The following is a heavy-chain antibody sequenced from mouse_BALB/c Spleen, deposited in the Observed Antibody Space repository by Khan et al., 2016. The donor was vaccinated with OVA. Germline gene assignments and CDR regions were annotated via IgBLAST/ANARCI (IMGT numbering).Heavy chain of an antibody. V-gene: IGHV5-9-1*01. CDR1: GFTFSSFV. D-gene: IGHD2-1*01. Sequence: EVELVESGGGLVEPGGSLKLSCAASGFTFSSFVMSWVRQTPEKRLEWVATISSAATYTYYPDSIKGRFTISRDNAKNTLYRHMNSLRSDDTAIYYCTNGNYGWFAYWGLGTLVTVST. CDR3: TNGNYGWFAY. J-gene: IGHJ3*01. CDR2: ISSAATYT.